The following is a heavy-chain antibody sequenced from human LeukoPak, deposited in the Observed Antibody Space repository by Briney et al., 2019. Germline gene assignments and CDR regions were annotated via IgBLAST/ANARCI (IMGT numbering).Heavy chain of an antibody. J-gene: IGHJ3*01. CDR2: PSYTGST. V-gene: IGHV4-59*01. CDR3: ARAPSGGIPGVPFAAFDF. CDR1: GASISSYY. Sequence: SETLSLTCTVSGASISSYYWSWIRQPPGKGLEWIGLPSYTGSTNYNPSLKSRVTMSVDTSRNQFSLKLNSVTAADTAIYYCARAPSGGIPGVPFAAFDFWGQGTMVTVSS. D-gene: IGHD2-8*02.